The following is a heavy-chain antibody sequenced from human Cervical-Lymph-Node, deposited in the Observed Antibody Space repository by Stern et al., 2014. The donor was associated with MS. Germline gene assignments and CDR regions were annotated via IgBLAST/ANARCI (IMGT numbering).Heavy chain of an antibody. V-gene: IGHV1-2*04. J-gene: IGHJ6*02. Sequence: VQLVESGAEVKKPGASVKVSCKASGYTFTGYYMHWVRQAPGQGLEWMGWINPNSGGTNYAQKFQGWVTMTRDTSISTAYMELSRLRSDDTAVYYCAKELGYCSSTSCRERYYYYGMDVWGQGTTVTVSS. CDR2: INPNSGGT. D-gene: IGHD2-2*01. CDR3: AKELGYCSSTSCRERYYYYGMDV. CDR1: GYTFTGYY.